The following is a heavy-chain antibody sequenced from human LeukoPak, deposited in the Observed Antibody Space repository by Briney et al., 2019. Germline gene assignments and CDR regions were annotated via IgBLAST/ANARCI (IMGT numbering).Heavy chain of an antibody. CDR3: ARVFLGADYYYYYMDV. CDR1: GGSISSGDYS. CDR2: IYYSGST. Sequence: SETLSLTCTVSGGSISSGDYSWSWIRQPPGKGLEWIGYIYYSGSTYYNPSLKSRVTISVDTSKNQFSLKLSSVTAADTAVYYCARVFLGADYYYYYMDVWGKGTTVTVSS. V-gene: IGHV4-30-4*01. D-gene: IGHD4/OR15-4a*01. J-gene: IGHJ6*03.